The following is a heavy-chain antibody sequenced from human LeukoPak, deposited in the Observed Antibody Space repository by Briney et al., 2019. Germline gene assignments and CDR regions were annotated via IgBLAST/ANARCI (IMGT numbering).Heavy chain of an antibody. D-gene: IGHD6-13*01. CDR3: ARVGIAAAAWFDP. V-gene: IGHV4-59*01. J-gene: IGHJ5*02. Sequence: SETLSLTCTVSGGSISSYYWSWIRQPPGKRLEWIGYIYYSGSTNYNPSLKSRVTISVDTSKNQFSLKLSSVTAADTAVYYCARVGIAAAAWFDPWGQGTLVTVSS. CDR1: GGSISSYY. CDR2: IYYSGST.